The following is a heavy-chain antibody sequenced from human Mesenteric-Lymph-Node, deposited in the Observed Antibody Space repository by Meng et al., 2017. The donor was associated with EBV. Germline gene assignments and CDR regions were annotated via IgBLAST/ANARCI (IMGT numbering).Heavy chain of an antibody. CDR3: ARVRSSGSGLIRNYFDY. Sequence: QVKLQQWGAGLFRPAEPLSLSCAVYGGSFNDYYWIWIRQAPGKGLEWIGEINHIRSVYYNPSLKSRVTISVDTSNNQISLRLTSVTAADTAIYYCARVRSSGSGLIRNYFDYWGQGTLVTVSS. V-gene: IGHV4-34*02. J-gene: IGHJ4*02. CDR1: GGSFNDYY. CDR2: INHIRSV. D-gene: IGHD6-19*01.